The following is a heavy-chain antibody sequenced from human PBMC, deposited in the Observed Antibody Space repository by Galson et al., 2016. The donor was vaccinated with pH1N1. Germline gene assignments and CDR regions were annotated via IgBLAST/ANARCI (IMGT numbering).Heavy chain of an antibody. J-gene: IGHJ4*02. Sequence: SVKVSCKASGYTFIDYPMHWVRQAPGQGLEWMGWIHTGTGDTRYSPKFQGRVTLTRDTSATTTYLELRGLGFQDTAVFYCATNAFDYWGQGT. V-gene: IGHV1-3*04. CDR3: ATNAFDY. CDR2: IHTGTGDT. CDR1: GYTFIDYP.